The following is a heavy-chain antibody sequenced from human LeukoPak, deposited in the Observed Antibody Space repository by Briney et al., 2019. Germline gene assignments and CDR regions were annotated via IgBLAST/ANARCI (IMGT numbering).Heavy chain of an antibody. CDR1: GFTVSSNY. CDR3: ATNPKYYYDSSGYRT. D-gene: IGHD3-22*01. J-gene: IGHJ5*02. CDR2: IYSGGST. Sequence: GGSLRLSCAASGFTVSSNYMSWVRQAPGKGLEWVSVIYSGGSTYYADSVKGRFTISRDNPKNTLYLQMNSLRAEDTAVYYCATNPKYYYDSSGYRTWGQGTLVTVSS. V-gene: IGHV3-66*01.